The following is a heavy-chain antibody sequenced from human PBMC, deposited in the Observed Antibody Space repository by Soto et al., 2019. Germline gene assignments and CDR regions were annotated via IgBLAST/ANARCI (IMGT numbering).Heavy chain of an antibody. D-gene: IGHD3-10*01. CDR1: GFSLRTSGVG. CDR3: AHRRMVRGRTVFDF. J-gene: IGHJ4*02. Sequence: SGPTLVNPTQTLTLTCTFSGFSLRTSGVGVGWIRQPPGKALECLALIYWDDDKQYRPSLKSRLTITKDTSKNQVVLTMTNMDPVDTATYYCAHRRMVRGRTVFDFWGQGTLVTVSS. CDR2: IYWDDDK. V-gene: IGHV2-5*02.